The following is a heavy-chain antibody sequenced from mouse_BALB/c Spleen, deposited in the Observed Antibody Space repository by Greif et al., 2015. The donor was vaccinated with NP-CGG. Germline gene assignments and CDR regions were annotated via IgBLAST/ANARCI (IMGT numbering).Heavy chain of an antibody. J-gene: IGHJ3*01. Sequence: VHVKQSGAELVKPGASVKLSCTASGFNIKDTYMHWVKQRPEQGLEWIGRIDPANGNTKYDPKFQGKATITADTSSNTAYQQLSSLTSEDTAVYYCARERYYGVAYWGQGTLVTVSA. D-gene: IGHD1-1*01. CDR3: ARERYYGVAY. V-gene: IGHV14-3*02. CDR2: IDPANGNT. CDR1: GFNIKDTY.